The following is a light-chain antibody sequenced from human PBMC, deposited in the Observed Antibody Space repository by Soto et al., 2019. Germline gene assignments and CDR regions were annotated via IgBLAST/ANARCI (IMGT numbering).Light chain of an antibody. CDR1: QSVSSN. CDR2: GAS. CDR3: QQYNKWPPYT. Sequence: EIVMTQSPDTLSVSPGERATLSCRASQSVSSNLAWYQQKPGQAPRLLIYGASSRATGIPARFSGSGSGTAFTLSISSLQSEDFAVYYCQQYNKWPPYTFGQGTKLEIK. V-gene: IGKV3-15*01. J-gene: IGKJ2*01.